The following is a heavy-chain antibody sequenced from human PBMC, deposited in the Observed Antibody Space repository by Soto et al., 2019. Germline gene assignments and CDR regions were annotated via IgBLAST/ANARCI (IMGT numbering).Heavy chain of an antibody. V-gene: IGHV4-39*01. CDR1: GASISSSNYY. CDR3: ARRLYGGYEDSDS. J-gene: IGHJ5*01. CDR2: IYYSGGT. Sequence: SETLSLTCTVSGASISSSNYYWGWIRQPPGKGLEWIGSIYYSGGTYYNPSLKSRVTISVDTSKNQFSLKLSSVTAADTAVYYCARRLYGGYEDSDSWGQGTLVTVSS. D-gene: IGHD5-12*01.